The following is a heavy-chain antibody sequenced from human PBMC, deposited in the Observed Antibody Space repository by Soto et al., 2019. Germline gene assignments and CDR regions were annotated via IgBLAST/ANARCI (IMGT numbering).Heavy chain of an antibody. Sequence: EAQLVESGGGLVQPGGSLRLSCAASGFTVSSNYMNWVRQAPGKGLEWVSIIYSGGNTYYADSVKGRFTISRDNSKNTVYLQMNSLRAEDTAVYYCARDPPYGDYWGQGTLVTVSS. D-gene: IGHD4-17*01. CDR2: IYSGGNT. CDR1: GFTVSSNY. V-gene: IGHV3-66*01. J-gene: IGHJ4*02. CDR3: ARDPPYGDY.